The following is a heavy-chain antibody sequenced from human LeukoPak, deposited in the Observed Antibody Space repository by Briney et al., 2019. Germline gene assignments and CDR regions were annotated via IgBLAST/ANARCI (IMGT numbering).Heavy chain of an antibody. D-gene: IGHD2-15*01. J-gene: IGHJ4*02. CDR2: ISWNSGSI. V-gene: IGHV3-9*01. CDR1: GFTFGKYW. Sequence: GGSLRLSCVASGFTFGKYWMSWVRQAPGKGLEWVSGISWNSGSIGYADSVKGRFTISRDNAKNSLYLQMNSLRAEDTALYYCAKDLGSGGSPIDYWGQGTLVTVSS. CDR3: AKDLGSGGSPIDY.